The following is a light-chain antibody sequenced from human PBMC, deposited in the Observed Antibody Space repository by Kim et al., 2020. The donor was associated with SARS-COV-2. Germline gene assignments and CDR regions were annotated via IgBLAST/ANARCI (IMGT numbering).Light chain of an antibody. CDR3: QQRSNWPPLT. J-gene: IGKJ4*01. V-gene: IGKV3-11*01. Sequence: SPGERAPLYCRASQSVSSYLAWYQQKPGQAPRLLIYDASNRATGIPARFSGSGSGTDFTLTISSLEPEDFAVYYCQQRSNWPPLTFGGGTKVDIK. CDR1: QSVSSY. CDR2: DAS.